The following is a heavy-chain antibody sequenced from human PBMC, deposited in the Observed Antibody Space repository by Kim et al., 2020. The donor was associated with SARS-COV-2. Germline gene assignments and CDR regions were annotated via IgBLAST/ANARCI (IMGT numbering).Heavy chain of an antibody. CDR3: ARESSGSGHYYGMDV. J-gene: IGHJ6*02. CDR1: GFTVSSNY. CDR2: IYSGGST. Sequence: GGSLRLSCAASGFTVSSNYMSWVRQAPGKGLEWVSVIYSGGSTYYADSVKGRFTISRDNSKNTLYLQMNSLRAEDTAVYYCARESSGSGHYYGMDVWGQGTTVTVSS. D-gene: IGHD3-10*01. V-gene: IGHV3-66*01.